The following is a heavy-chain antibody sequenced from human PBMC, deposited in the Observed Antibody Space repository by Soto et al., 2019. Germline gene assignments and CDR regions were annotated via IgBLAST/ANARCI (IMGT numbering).Heavy chain of an antibody. CDR3: ARDGRAFSIFGETMDV. CDR1: GYTFTNYA. J-gene: IGHJ6*02. D-gene: IGHD3-3*01. CDR2: ISAYSGDT. Sequence: SVKVSCKTSGYTFTNYAINWVRQAPGQGLQWMGWISAYSGDTKYAQRFQDRLTVTTDPSTTTAYMELRSLRSDDTAVYYCARDGRAFSIFGETMDVWGQGTTVTVSS. V-gene: IGHV1-18*01.